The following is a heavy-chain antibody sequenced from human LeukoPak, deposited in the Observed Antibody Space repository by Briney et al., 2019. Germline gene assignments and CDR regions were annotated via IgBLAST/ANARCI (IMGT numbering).Heavy chain of an antibody. CDR2: IYSDNT. V-gene: IGHV3-53*01. CDR3: AAGQQWLVYDS. Sequence: PGGSLRLSCTVSGFTVSSNSMSWVRQAPGKGLEWVSFIYSDNTHYSDSVKGRFTISRDNSKNTLYLQMNSLRAEDTAVYYCAAGQQWLVYDSWGQGTLVTVSS. D-gene: IGHD6-19*01. CDR1: GFTVSSNS. J-gene: IGHJ4*02.